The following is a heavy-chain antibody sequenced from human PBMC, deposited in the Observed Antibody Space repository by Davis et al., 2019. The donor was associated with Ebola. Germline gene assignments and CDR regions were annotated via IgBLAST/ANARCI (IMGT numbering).Heavy chain of an antibody. CDR1: GGSISSRSYY. Sequence: MPSETLSLTCTVSGGSISSRSYYWSWIRQPPGKGLEWIGYIYYSGSTNYNPSLKSRVTISVDTSKNHFSLKLSSVTAADTAVYYCARATFYYYYSMDVWGQGTTVTVSS. D-gene: IGHD1-1*01. CDR2: IYYSGST. J-gene: IGHJ6*02. CDR3: ARATFYYYYSMDV. V-gene: IGHV4-61*03.